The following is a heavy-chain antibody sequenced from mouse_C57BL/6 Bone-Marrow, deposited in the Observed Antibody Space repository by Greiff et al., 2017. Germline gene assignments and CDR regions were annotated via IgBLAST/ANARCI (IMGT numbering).Heavy chain of an antibody. V-gene: IGHV5-16*01. J-gene: IGHJ2*01. CDR1: GFTFSDYY. D-gene: IGHD3-3*01. CDR3: AREGWPLFDY. CDR2: INYDGSST. Sequence: EVMLVESEGGLVQPGSSMKLSCTASGFTFSDYYMAWVRQVPEKGLEWVANINYDGSSTYYLDSLKSRFIISRDNPKNILYLQMSSLKSEDTATYYCAREGWPLFDYWGQGTTLTVSS.